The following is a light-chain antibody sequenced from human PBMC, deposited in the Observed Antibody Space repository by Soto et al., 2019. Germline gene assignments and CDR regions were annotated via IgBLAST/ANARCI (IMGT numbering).Light chain of an antibody. CDR3: QQSYSAPPTT. J-gene: IGKJ2*01. CDR1: RSITTY. CDR2: AAS. Sequence: DIQMTQSPSSLSASVGDTVTITCRASRSITTYLNWYQQKPGKAPTHLIYAASSLQSGVPSRFTRSGSRTDFPLTISSLQPEDFATYYCQQSYSAPPTTFGQGTKLEIK. V-gene: IGKV1-39*01.